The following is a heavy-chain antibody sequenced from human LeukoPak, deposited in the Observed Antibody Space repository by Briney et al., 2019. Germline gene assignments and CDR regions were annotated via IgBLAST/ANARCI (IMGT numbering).Heavy chain of an antibody. D-gene: IGHD1-26*01. CDR1: GFTFSSYE. Sequence: PGGSLRLSCAASGFTFSSYEMNWVRQAPGKGLEWVSSITSSGSYIYYADSVKGRFTISRDNAKNSLYLQLNSLRAEDTAVYYCARDSYSGSYSDYYYYYMDVWGKGTTVTISS. CDR2: ITSSGSYI. V-gene: IGHV3-48*03. J-gene: IGHJ6*03. CDR3: ARDSYSGSYSDYYYYYMDV.